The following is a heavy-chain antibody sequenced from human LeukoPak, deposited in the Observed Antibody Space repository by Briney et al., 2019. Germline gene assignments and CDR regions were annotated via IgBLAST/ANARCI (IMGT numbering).Heavy chain of an antibody. V-gene: IGHV4-31*03. CDR3: ARFLIPIAARPGWWFDP. CDR1: GGSISSGGYY. D-gene: IGHD6-6*01. CDR2: IYYSGST. Sequence: SETLSLTCTVSGGSISSGGYYWSWIRQHPGKGLEWIGYIYYSGSTYYNPSLKSRVTISVDTSKNQFSLKLSSGTAADTAVYYCARFLIPIAARPGWWFDPWGQGTLVTVSS. J-gene: IGHJ5*02.